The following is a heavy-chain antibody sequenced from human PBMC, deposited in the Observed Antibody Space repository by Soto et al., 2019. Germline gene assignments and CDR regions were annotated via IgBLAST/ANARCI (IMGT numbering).Heavy chain of an antibody. J-gene: IGHJ5*02. CDR2: INPNSGGT. Sequence: ASVKVSCKASGYTFTGYYMHWVRQAPGQGLEWMGWINPNSGGTDYAQRFQGRVTMTRDTSISTAYMELSRLRSDDTAVYYCAGGVLSGSYYNWFDPWGQGTLVTVSS. V-gene: IGHV1-2*02. CDR3: AGGVLSGSYYNWFDP. D-gene: IGHD1-26*01. CDR1: GYTFTGYY.